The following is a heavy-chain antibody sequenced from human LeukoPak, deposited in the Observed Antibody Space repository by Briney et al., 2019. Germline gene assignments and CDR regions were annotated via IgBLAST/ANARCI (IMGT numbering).Heavy chain of an antibody. D-gene: IGHD3-22*01. CDR2: IYYSGST. J-gene: IGHJ3*02. CDR3: ARVRDSRGGPDAFDI. CDR1: GGSISSGDYY. Sequence: KPSQTLSLTCTVSGGSISSGDYYWSWIRQPPGKGLEWIGYIYYSGSTYYNPSLKSRVTISVDTSKNQFSLKLSSVTAADTAVYYCARVRDSRGGPDAFDIWGQGTMVTVSS. V-gene: IGHV4-30-4*01.